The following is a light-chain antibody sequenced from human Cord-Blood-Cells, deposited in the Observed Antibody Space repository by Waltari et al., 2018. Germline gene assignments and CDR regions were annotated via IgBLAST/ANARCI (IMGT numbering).Light chain of an antibody. CDR1: QSVSSN. J-gene: IGKJ3*01. CDR3: QQYNNWPPFT. Sequence: EIVLTQSPATLSVSPGERATLSCRASQSVSSNLAWYQRKPGQAPRLLIYGVSTRATGIPARFSGSGSGTEFTLTISSLQSEDFAVYYCQQYNNWPPFTFGPGTKVDIK. V-gene: IGKV3-15*01. CDR2: GVS.